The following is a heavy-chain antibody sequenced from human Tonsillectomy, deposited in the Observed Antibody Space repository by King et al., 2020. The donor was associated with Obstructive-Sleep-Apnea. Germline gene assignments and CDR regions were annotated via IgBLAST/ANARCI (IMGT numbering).Heavy chain of an antibody. CDR1: GGSISSYY. CDR3: ARGGRGAAANFDY. D-gene: IGHD2-2*01. CDR2: IYYSGRT. J-gene: IGHJ4*02. V-gene: IGHV4-59*01. Sequence: VQLQESGPGLVKPSETLSLTCTVSGGSISSYYWSWIRQPPGKGLEWIGYIYYSGRTNYIPTLKSRVTISVETSKNQYSLKLGSVTAADTAVYYCARGGRGAAANFDYWGQGTLVTVSS.